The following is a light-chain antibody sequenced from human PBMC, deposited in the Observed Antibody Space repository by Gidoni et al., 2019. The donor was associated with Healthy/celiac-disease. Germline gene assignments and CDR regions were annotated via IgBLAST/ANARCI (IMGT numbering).Light chain of an antibody. V-gene: IGKV2-28*01. CDR3: MQALQTPIT. CDR2: LGS. CDR1: QSLLHSNGYNY. J-gene: IGKJ3*01. Sequence: DIVMTQSPLSLPVTPGEPASISCRSSQSLLHSNGYNYLDWYLQKPGQSPQLLIYLGSNRASGVPDRVSGSGSGTDFTLKISRVEAEDVGVYYCMQALQTPITFGPGTKVDIK.